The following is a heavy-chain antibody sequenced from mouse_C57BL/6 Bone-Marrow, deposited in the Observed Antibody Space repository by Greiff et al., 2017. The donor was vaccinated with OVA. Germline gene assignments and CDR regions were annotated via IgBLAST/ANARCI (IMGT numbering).Heavy chain of an antibody. CDR2: ISNGGGST. D-gene: IGHD2-4*01. Sequence: EVQRVESGGGLVQPGGSLKLSCAASGFTFSDYYMYWVRQTPEKRLEWVAYISNGGGSTYYPDTVKGRFTISRDNAKNTLYLQMSRLKSEDTAMYYCARRGDDYDGFAYWGQGTLVTVSA. CDR3: ARRGDDYDGFAY. V-gene: IGHV5-12*01. J-gene: IGHJ3*01. CDR1: GFTFSDYY.